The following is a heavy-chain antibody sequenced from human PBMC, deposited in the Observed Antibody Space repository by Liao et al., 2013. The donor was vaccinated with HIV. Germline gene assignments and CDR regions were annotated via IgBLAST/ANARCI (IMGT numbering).Heavy chain of an antibody. J-gene: IGHJ3*02. CDR1: GASVSVNY. CDR3: ARGGGITMVRGVITADAFDI. D-gene: IGHD3-10*01. V-gene: IGHV4-4*07. CDR2: IYTSGNT. Sequence: QVLLQESGPGLVKSSETLSLTCSLSGASVSVNYWSWIRQSAGKGLEWIGHIYTSGNTNYNPSLESRVTMSVDTSKNEFSLKLTSVTAADTAVYYCARGGGITMVRGVITADAFDIWGQGTMVTVSS.